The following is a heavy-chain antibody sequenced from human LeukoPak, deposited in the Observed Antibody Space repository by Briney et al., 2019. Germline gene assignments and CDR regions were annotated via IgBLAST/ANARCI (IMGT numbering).Heavy chain of an antibody. CDR1: GGTFSIYA. D-gene: IGHD3-22*01. V-gene: IGHV1-69*05. CDR3: ARVSGYYDSSGPFDY. CDR2: IIPIFGTA. J-gene: IGHJ4*02. Sequence: SVKVSCKASGGTFSIYAISWVRQAPGQGLEWMGGIIPIFGTANYAQKFQDRVTITTDESTSTAYMELSSLRSEDTAVYYCARVSGYYDSSGPFDYWGQGTLVTVSS.